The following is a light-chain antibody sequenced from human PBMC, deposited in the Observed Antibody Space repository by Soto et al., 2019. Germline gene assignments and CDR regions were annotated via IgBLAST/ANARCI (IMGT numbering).Light chain of an antibody. Sequence: EIVMTQSPATLSVSPGERATLSFRASQSFSSNLAWYQQKPGQAPRLLIYGASTRATGIPARFSGSGSGTEFTLTISGLQSEDFAVYYCQQYNNWPPKGTFGQGTRLE. J-gene: IGKJ5*01. CDR2: GAS. CDR3: QQYNNWPPKGT. CDR1: QSFSSN. V-gene: IGKV3-15*01.